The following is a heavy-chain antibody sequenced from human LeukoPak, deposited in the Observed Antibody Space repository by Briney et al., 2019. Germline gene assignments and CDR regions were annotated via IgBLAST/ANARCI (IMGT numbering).Heavy chain of an antibody. D-gene: IGHD2-2*01. CDR1: GFTFGDYA. Sequence: GGSLRLSCTASGFTFGDYAMSWVRQAPGKGLEWVGFIRSKGYGGTTEYAASVRGRFTISRDDSKSIAYLQMRSLQTEDTAVYYCTRGQYANLFWGQGTLVTVSS. CDR3: TRGQYANLF. V-gene: IGHV3-49*04. J-gene: IGHJ4*02. CDR2: IRSKGYGGTT.